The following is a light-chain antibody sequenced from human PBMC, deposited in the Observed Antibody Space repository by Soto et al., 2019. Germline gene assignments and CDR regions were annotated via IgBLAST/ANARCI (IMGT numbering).Light chain of an antibody. V-gene: IGKV3D-20*01. J-gene: IGKJ3*01. CDR2: DAS. Sequence: EIVLTQSPVTLSLSPGERATLSCGASQTISSSLAWYQQRPGLAPRLLISDASSRATGIPDRFSGSGSGTDFSLNTSSLAPDDFAVDYCQQYGTSLTLGPGTKVYIK. CDR1: QTISSS. CDR3: QQYGTSLT.